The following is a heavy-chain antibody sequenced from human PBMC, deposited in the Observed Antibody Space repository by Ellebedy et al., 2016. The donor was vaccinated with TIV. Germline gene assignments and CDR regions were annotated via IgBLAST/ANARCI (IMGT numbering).Heavy chain of an antibody. D-gene: IGHD3-10*01. V-gene: IGHV3-30*18. CDR2: ISYDGSNK. Sequence: GESLKISXAASGFTFSSYGMHWVRQAPGKGLEWVAVISYDGSNKYYADSVKGRFTISRDNSKNTLYLQMNSLRAEDTAVYYCAKDQYYGSGSHGMDVWGQGTTVTVSS. CDR1: GFTFSSYG. J-gene: IGHJ6*02. CDR3: AKDQYYGSGSHGMDV.